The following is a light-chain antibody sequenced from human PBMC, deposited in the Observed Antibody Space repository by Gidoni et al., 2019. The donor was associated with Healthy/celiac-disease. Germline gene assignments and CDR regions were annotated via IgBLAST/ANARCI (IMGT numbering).Light chain of an antibody. CDR1: SSNIGSNT. J-gene: IGLJ3*02. Sequence: QSVLTQPPSASGTPGKRVTISCSGSSSNIGSNTVNWYQQLPGTAPKLLITSNNPRPSWVPDRFSGSKSGTSASLASSGLQSEDEADYYCAAWDYSLNAWVFGGGTKLPVL. CDR3: AAWDYSLNAWV. V-gene: IGLV1-44*01. CDR2: SNN.